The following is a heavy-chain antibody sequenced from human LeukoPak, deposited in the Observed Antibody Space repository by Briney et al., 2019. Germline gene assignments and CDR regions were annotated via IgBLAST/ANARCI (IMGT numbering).Heavy chain of an antibody. V-gene: IGHV3-66*01. D-gene: IGHD5-12*01. CDR3: ARGWSGYDNVAQDAFDI. J-gene: IGHJ3*02. CDR2: IYSGGST. CDR1: GFTVSSNY. Sequence: GGSLRLSCAASGFTVSSNYMSWVRQAPGKGLEWVSVIYSGGSTYYADSVKGRFTISRDNSKNTLYLQMNSLRAEDTAVYYCARGWSGYDNVAQDAFDIWGQGTMVTVSS.